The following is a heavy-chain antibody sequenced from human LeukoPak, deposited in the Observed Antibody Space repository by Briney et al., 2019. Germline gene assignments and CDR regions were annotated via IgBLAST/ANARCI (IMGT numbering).Heavy chain of an antibody. Sequence: SQTLSLTCTVSGGSISSGGYYWSWIRQFPGKGLEWIGYIHYSGNTFYNPSLKSRVTISVDTSKNQFSLKLSSVTAADTAVYYCAKDSAASNYDLFDPRGQGTLVTVSS. D-gene: IGHD4-11*01. V-gene: IGHV4-31*03. CDR3: AKDSAASNYDLFDP. CDR1: GGSISSGGYY. J-gene: IGHJ5*01. CDR2: IHYSGNT.